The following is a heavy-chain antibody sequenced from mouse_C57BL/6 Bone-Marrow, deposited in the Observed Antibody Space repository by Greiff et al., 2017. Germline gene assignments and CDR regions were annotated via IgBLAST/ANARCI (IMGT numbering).Heavy chain of an antibody. CDR2: IDPSDSYT. V-gene: IGHV1-59*01. CDR1: GYTFTSYW. CDR3: ARRIYYEYLFAY. J-gene: IGHJ3*01. D-gene: IGHD2-4*01. Sequence: QVQLQQPGAELVRPGTSVKLSCKASGYTFTSYWMHWVKQRPGQGLEWIGVIDPSDSYTNYNQKFKGKATLTVDTSSSTAYMQLSSLTSEDSAVYYCARRIYYEYLFAYWGQGTLVTVSA.